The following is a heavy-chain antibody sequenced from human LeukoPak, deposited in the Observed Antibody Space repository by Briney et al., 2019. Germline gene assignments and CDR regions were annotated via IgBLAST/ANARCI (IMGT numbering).Heavy chain of an antibody. CDR1: GGSISSYY. CDR3: ARDREYYGSGSYSTHPDY. CDR2: IFYTGST. Sequence: SETLSLTCTVSGGSISSYYWSWIRQPPGKGLEWIGYIFYTGSTYYNPSLKSRVTISVDTSKNQFSLKLSSVTAADTAVYYCARDREYYGSGSYSTHPDYWGQGTLVTVSS. J-gene: IGHJ4*02. V-gene: IGHV4-59*12. D-gene: IGHD3-10*01.